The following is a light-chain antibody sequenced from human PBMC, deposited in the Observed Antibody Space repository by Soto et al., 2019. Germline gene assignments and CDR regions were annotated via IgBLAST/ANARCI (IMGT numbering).Light chain of an antibody. J-gene: IGKJ4*01. Sequence: EIVLTQAPGTLSLSPGERATLSCRASQGLSSNYLAWYQQRPGQAPRLLIDGASSRATGIPERFSGSGSATDFTLTISRLEPEDFAVYHCQQYGNSPPTFGGGTKVEL. CDR2: GAS. CDR1: QGLSSNY. CDR3: QQYGNSPPT. V-gene: IGKV3-20*01.